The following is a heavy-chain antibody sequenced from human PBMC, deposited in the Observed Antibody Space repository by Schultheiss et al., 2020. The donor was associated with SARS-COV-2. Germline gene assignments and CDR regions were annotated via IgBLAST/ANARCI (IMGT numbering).Heavy chain of an antibody. CDR2: IYIAGST. J-gene: IGHJ6*02. CDR1: GFSVSNNY. V-gene: IGHV3-53*05. D-gene: IGHD3-10*01. Sequence: GGSLRLSCAASGFSVSNNYMSWVRQAPGKGLEWVSLIYIAGSTAYADSVKGRFTISRDNSKNTLYLQMNSLRAEDTAVYYCARSPMVRGVILYDYYYYGMDVWGQGTTVTVS. CDR3: ARSPMVRGVILYDYYYYGMDV.